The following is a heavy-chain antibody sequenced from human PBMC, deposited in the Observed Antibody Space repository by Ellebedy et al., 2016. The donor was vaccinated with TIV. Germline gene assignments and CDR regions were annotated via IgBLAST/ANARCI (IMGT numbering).Heavy chain of an antibody. CDR3: AADLASVGQ. V-gene: IGHV1-69*06. CDR1: GGTFSSYA. J-gene: IGHJ1*01. Sequence: AASVKVSCKASGGTFSSYAISWVRQAPGQGLEWIGDIIPIFGTTNNAQKFQGRLTVSADKSTNTAYMELSSLTSEDTAVYYCAADLASVGQWGQGTLVIVSS. D-gene: IGHD1-26*01. CDR2: IIPIFGTT.